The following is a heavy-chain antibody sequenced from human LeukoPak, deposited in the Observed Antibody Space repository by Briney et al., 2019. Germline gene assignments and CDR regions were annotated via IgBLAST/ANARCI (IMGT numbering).Heavy chain of an antibody. J-gene: IGHJ4*02. Sequence: GESLKISCKGSGYSFTSYWIGWVRQVPGKGLEWMGIIYPGDSDTGYSPSFQGQVTISADKSISTAYLQWSSLKASDTAMYYCARQVGYCSGGSCYWFDYWGQGTLVTVSS. CDR3: ARQVGYCSGGSCYWFDY. CDR1: GYSFTSYW. CDR2: IYPGDSDT. D-gene: IGHD2-15*01. V-gene: IGHV5-51*01.